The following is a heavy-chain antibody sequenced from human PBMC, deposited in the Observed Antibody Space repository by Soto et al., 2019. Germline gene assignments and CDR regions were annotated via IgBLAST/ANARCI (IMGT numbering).Heavy chain of an antibody. Sequence: QVQLVESGGGVVQPGRSLRLSCAASGFTFSSYGMHWVRQAPGKGLVWVAVISYDGSNKYYADSVKGRFTISRDNAKNTMYLQMNSLRAEDTAVYYCAKETAYYDILTGYVGDYWGQGTLVTVSS. D-gene: IGHD3-9*01. V-gene: IGHV3-30*18. J-gene: IGHJ4*02. CDR2: ISYDGSNK. CDR3: AKETAYYDILTGYVGDY. CDR1: GFTFSSYG.